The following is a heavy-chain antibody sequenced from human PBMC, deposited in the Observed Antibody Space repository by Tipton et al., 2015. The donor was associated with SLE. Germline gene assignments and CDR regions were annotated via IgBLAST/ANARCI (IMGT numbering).Heavy chain of an antibody. CDR1: GGSFSGYY. J-gene: IGHJ3*02. Sequence: LRLSCAVYGGSFSGYYWSWIRQPPGKGLEWIGEINHSGSTNYNPSLKSRVTISVDTSKNQFSLKLSSVTAADTAVYYCASPAYYDFWSDSDAFDIWGQGTMVTVSS. CDR3: ASPAYYDFWSDSDAFDI. V-gene: IGHV4-34*01. CDR2: INHSGST. D-gene: IGHD3-3*01.